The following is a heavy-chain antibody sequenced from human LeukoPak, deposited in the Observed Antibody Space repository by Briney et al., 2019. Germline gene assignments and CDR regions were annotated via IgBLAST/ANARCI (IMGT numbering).Heavy chain of an antibody. J-gene: IGHJ4*02. Sequence: GGSLRLSCAASGFTFSNIAMSWVRQAPGKGLEWVSAISGSGGSTYYADSVKGRFTISRDNSKNTLYLQMNSLRAEDMAVYYCAKEGYDILTGYYDALDYWGQGTLVTVSS. CDR1: GFTFSNIA. V-gene: IGHV3-23*01. CDR2: ISGSGGST. D-gene: IGHD3-9*01. CDR3: AKEGYDILTGYYDALDY.